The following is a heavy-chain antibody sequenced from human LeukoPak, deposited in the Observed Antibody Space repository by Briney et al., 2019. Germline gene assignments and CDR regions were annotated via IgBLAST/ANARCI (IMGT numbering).Heavy chain of an antibody. CDR1: GGSISSGSYY. J-gene: IGHJ4*02. CDR2: IYTSGST. V-gene: IGHV4-61*02. CDR3: AREPYCSSTSCYEAGY. Sequence: PSQTLSLTCTVSGGSISSGSYYWSWIRQPAGKGLEWIGRIYTSGSTNYNPSLKSRVTISVDTSENQFSLKLSSVTATDTAVYYCAREPYCSSTSCYEAGYWGQGTLVTVSS. D-gene: IGHD2-2*01.